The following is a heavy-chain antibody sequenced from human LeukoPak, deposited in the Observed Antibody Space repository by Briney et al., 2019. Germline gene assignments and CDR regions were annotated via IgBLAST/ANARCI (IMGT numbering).Heavy chain of an antibody. D-gene: IGHD2-2*01. Sequence: SGTLSLTCAVSGGSISSSNWWSWVRQPPGKGLEWIGEIYHSGSTNYNPSLKSRVTMSVDKSKNQFSLNLASLTAADTALYYCAGRGSSSGTFDVWGPGTFVTVSS. V-gene: IGHV4-4*02. CDR2: IYHSGST. CDR3: AGRGSSSGTFDV. J-gene: IGHJ3*01. CDR1: GGSISSSNW.